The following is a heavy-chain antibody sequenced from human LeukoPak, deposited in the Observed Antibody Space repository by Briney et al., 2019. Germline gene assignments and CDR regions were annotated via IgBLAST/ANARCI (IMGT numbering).Heavy chain of an antibody. CDR2: INHSGST. Sequence: SETLSLICAVYGGSFSGYYWSWIRQPPGKGLEWIGEINHSGSTNYNPSLKSRVTISVDTSKNQFSLKLSSVTAADTAVYYCTRRPLRYFDRPNAFDIWGQGTMVTVSS. D-gene: IGHD3-9*01. J-gene: IGHJ3*02. CDR1: GGSFSGYY. CDR3: TRRPLRYFDRPNAFDI. V-gene: IGHV4-34*01.